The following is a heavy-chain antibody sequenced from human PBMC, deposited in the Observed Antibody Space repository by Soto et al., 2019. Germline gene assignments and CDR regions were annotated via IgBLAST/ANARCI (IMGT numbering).Heavy chain of an antibody. D-gene: IGHD2-15*01. Sequence: QITLKESGPTLVNPTQTLTLTCTFSGFSLSTSGVGVGWIRQPPGKALEWLALIYWDDDKRYSPSLQIRLTITKDTSKNQVVLTMTNMDPVDTATYYCAHRVCSGGSCYSLFDYWGQGTLVTVSS. CDR2: IYWDDDK. CDR3: AHRVCSGGSCYSLFDY. CDR1: GFSLSTSGVG. J-gene: IGHJ4*02. V-gene: IGHV2-5*02.